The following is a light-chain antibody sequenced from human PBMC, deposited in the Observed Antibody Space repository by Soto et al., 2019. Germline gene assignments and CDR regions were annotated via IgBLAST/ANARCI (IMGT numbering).Light chain of an antibody. Sequence: ETVMTQSPATLSMSPGERATLSCRASQSLNSDLAWYQQKPGQAPRLLIYGASTWATGIPGRFSGSGSGTELTLTTSSLQSEDFAVNYCQESNSWPLTFGGGTKVDIK. J-gene: IGKJ4*01. CDR2: GAS. CDR3: QESNSWPLT. CDR1: QSLNSD. V-gene: IGKV3-15*01.